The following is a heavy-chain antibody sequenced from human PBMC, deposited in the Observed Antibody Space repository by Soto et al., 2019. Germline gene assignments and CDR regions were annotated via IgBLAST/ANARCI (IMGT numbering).Heavy chain of an antibody. V-gene: IGHV3-30*18. CDR3: AKPGPRYDILTGYSKPFDY. CDR1: GFTFSSYG. Sequence: GGSRRLSCAASGFTFSSYGMHWVRQAPGKGLGWGAVISYDGSNKYYADSVKGRFTISRDNSKNTLYLQMNRLRAEDTAVYYCAKPGPRYDILTGYSKPFDYWGQGTLVTVSS. J-gene: IGHJ4*02. CDR2: ISYDGSNK. D-gene: IGHD3-9*01.